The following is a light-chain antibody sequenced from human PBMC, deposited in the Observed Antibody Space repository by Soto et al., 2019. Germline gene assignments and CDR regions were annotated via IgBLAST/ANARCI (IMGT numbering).Light chain of an antibody. Sequence: QSALTQPASVSGSPGQSITISCTGTSSDVGGYNYVSWYQHHPGKAPKLMISEVSSRPSGVSNRFSGSKSGNTASLTISGLQAEDEADYYCISYSGTLWVFGGGTKLTVL. CDR1: SSDVGGYNY. V-gene: IGLV2-14*01. J-gene: IGLJ3*02. CDR2: EVS. CDR3: ISYSGTLWV.